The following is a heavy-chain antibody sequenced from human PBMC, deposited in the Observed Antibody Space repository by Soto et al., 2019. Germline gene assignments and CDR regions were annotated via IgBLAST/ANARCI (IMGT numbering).Heavy chain of an antibody. D-gene: IGHD5-12*01. CDR1: GVTFSSYC. V-gene: IGHV3-7*01. CDR2: IKQDGSEK. CDR3: AGDVATKMGPGY. Sequence: GGSLRLSCAASGVTFSSYCMSRVRQAPGKGLEWVANIKQDGSEKYYVDSVKGRFTISRDNAKNSLYLQMNSLRAEDTAVYYCAGDVATKMGPGYWGQGTLVTVS. J-gene: IGHJ4*02.